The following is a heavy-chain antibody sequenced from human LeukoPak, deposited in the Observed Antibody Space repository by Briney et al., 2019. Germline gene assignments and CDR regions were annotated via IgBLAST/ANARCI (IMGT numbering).Heavy chain of an antibody. CDR1: GASISNYY. Sequence: SETLSLTCTVSGASISNYYWNWIRQPPGKGPEWIGYIYYTGSAKYNTYLKSRVTISGDTSKNQFSRNLTSVTAADTAVYYGARGSGVGGSGHFDYWGQGTLVTVSS. V-gene: IGHV4-59*01. CDR2: IYYTGSA. CDR3: ARGSGVGGSGHFDY. D-gene: IGHD3-10*01. J-gene: IGHJ4*02.